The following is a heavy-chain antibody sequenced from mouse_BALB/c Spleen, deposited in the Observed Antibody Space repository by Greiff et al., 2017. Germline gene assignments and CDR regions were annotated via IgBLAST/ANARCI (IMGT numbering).Heavy chain of an antibody. Sequence: QVTLKVSGPGILQPSQTLSLTCSFSGFSLSTSGMGVSWIRQPSGKGLEWLAHIYWDDDKRYNPSLKSRLTISKDTSSNQVFLKITSVDTADTATYYCARREGNYGAWFAYWGQGTLVTVSA. J-gene: IGHJ3*01. CDR3: ARREGNYGAWFAY. CDR2: IYWDDDK. CDR1: GFSLSTSGMG. D-gene: IGHD2-1*01. V-gene: IGHV8-12*01.